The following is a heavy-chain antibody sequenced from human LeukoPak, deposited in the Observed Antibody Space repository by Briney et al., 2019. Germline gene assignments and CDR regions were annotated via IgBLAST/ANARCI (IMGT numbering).Heavy chain of an antibody. D-gene: IGHD5-12*01. Sequence: GGSLRLSCAASGFTFSNYAMNWVRQAPGKGLEWVAVLIGSGATDYADSVKGRFTISRDNSKNTLFLQMNSLRAEDTAIYYCAKGAYDYIEIAYFDYWGQGALVTVSS. V-gene: IGHV3-23*01. J-gene: IGHJ4*02. CDR1: GFTFSNYA. CDR2: LIGSGAT. CDR3: AKGAYDYIEIAYFDY.